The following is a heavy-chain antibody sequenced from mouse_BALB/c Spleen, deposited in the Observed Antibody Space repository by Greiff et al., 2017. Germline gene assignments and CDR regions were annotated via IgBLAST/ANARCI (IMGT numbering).Heavy chain of an antibody. J-gene: IGHJ4*01. Sequence: DVQLQESGPGLVKPSQSLSLTCTVTGYSITSDYAWNWIRQFPGNKLEWMGYISYSGSTSYNPSLKSRISITRDTSKNQFFLQLNSVTTEDTATYYCARNDYRYDVGYAMDYWGQGTSVTVSS. CDR3: ARNDYRYDVGYAMDY. D-gene: IGHD2-14*01. CDR2: ISYSGST. CDR1: GYSITSDYA. V-gene: IGHV3-2*02.